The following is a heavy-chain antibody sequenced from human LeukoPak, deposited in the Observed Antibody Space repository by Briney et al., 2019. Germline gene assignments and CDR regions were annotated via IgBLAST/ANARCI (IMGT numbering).Heavy chain of an antibody. CDR2: IYSGGST. D-gene: IGHD3-10*01. J-gene: IGHJ5*02. CDR3: AREAYYGSGSYYPDNWFDP. CDR1: GFTFSNAW. Sequence: GGSLRLSCAASGFTFSNAWMSWVRQAPGKGLEWVSVIYSGGSTYYADSVKGRFTISRDNSKNTLYLQMNSLRAEDTAVYYCAREAYYGSGSYYPDNWFDPWGQGTLVTVSS. V-gene: IGHV3-53*01.